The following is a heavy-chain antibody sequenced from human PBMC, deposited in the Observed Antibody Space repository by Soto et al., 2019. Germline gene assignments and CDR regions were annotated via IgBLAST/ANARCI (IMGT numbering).Heavy chain of an antibody. V-gene: IGHV3-23*01. CDR2: ISGDASTT. J-gene: IGHJ4*02. Sequence: GGSLRLSCAASGFTFNRYAVSWVRQAPGKGLERVSGISGDASTTYYADSVKGRFTISRDNSKNANTLYLQMNSLRAEDTALHYCAKDATESSSWPEYFDFWGQGTLVTVSS. CDR1: GFTFNRYA. D-gene: IGHD6-13*01. CDR3: AKDATESSSWPEYFDF.